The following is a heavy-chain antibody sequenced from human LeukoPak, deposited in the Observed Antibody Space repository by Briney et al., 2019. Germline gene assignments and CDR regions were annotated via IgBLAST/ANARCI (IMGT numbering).Heavy chain of an antibody. J-gene: IGHJ3*02. D-gene: IGHD3-10*01. CDR3: AKDMEDNRGEDIEGAFDI. Sequence: PGGSLRLSCAASGFTFDDYAMHWVRQAPGKGLEWVSGISWNSGSIGYAGSVKGRFTISRDNAKNSLYLQMNSLRAEDTALYYCAKDMEDNRGEDIEGAFDIWGQGTMVTVSS. CDR1: GFTFDDYA. V-gene: IGHV3-9*01. CDR2: ISWNSGSI.